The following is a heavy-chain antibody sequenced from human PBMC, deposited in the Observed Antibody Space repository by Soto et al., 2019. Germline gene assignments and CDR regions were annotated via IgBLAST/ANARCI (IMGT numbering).Heavy chain of an antibody. CDR3: ATGPLYGSEIGDFPIDY. CDR1: GFTFINHP. CDR2: ISYDGSKS. J-gene: IGHJ4*02. V-gene: IGHV3-30-3*01. D-gene: IGHD3-10*01. Sequence: QVQLVESGGGVVQPGRSLRLSCAGSGFTFINHPMHWVRQAPGKGLEWVAVISYDGSKSHYADSVKGRFILSTDHSKNTLSLQMNSLRAEDSAVYYCATGPLYGSEIGDFPIDYWGQGTLVTVSS.